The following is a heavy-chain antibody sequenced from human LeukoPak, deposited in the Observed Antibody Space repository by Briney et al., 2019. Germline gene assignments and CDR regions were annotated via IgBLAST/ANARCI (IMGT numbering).Heavy chain of an antibody. Sequence: GGSLILSCAASGFPFSNYSVNWVRQAPGKGVEWVSSISSSSSYIYDADSVKGRFTISRGNAKNSLYLQMNSLRAEDTAVYYCARVLHKRNYDSSDYYGYWGQGTLVTVSS. D-gene: IGHD3-22*01. CDR1: GFPFSNYS. V-gene: IGHV3-21*01. J-gene: IGHJ4*02. CDR2: ISSSSSYI. CDR3: ARVLHKRNYDSSDYYGY.